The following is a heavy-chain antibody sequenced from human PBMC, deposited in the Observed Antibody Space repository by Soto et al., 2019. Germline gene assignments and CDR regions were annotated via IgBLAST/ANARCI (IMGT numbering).Heavy chain of an antibody. D-gene: IGHD3-10*01. V-gene: IGHV3-66*01. CDR2: LYSSGTT. CDR3: ARGRDGGGAFDF. J-gene: IGHJ3*01. Sequence: EVQLVESGGGLVQPGGSLRLSCAASGFTVSTYYMTWVRQAPGKGLECVSVLYSSGTTDYTDSVKGRFTISRDNSKNTLYLQRNSLRVEDTAVYYWARGRDGGGAFDFWGQGTMITVSS. CDR1: GFTVSTYY.